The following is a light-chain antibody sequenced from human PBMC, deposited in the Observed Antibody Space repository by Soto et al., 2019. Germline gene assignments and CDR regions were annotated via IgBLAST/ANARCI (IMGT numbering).Light chain of an antibody. Sequence: IQVTKSAINLSASVGDRVTIICRTKQIISNYINWYQQQARKAQQLLIYGTSSVQSGVPSRFSGSGSGTDFTLTISSLQPEDFATYYCQQTYSTPWTFGRGTKVDIK. CDR2: GTS. CDR1: QIISNY. CDR3: QQTYSTPWT. V-gene: IGKV1-39*01. J-gene: IGKJ1*01.